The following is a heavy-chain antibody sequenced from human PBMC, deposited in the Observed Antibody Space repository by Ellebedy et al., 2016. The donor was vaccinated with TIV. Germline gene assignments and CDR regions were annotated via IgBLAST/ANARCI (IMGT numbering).Heavy chain of an antibody. CDR1: GFTFSSYA. Sequence: GGSLRLXXSASGFTFSSYAMHWVRQAPGKGLEYVSAISSNGGSTYYADSVKGRFTISRDNSKNTLYLQMNSLRAEDTAIYYCAREAASGRYGRAFDIWGQGTMVTVSS. V-gene: IGHV3-64*04. CDR2: ISSNGGST. J-gene: IGHJ3*02. CDR3: AREAASGRYGRAFDI. D-gene: IGHD1-26*01.